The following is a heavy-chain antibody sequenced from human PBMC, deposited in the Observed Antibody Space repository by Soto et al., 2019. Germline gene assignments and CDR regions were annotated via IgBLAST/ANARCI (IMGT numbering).Heavy chain of an antibody. Sequence: GGSLRLSCAASGFTFSSYGMHWVRQAPGKGLEWVAVIWYDGSNKYYADSVKGRFTISRDNSKNTLYLQMNSLRAEDTAVYYCARDVKSNYVADVWGQGTTVTVSS. CDR2: IWYDGSNK. V-gene: IGHV3-33*01. D-gene: IGHD4-4*01. CDR3: ARDVKSNYVADV. J-gene: IGHJ6*02. CDR1: GFTFSSYG.